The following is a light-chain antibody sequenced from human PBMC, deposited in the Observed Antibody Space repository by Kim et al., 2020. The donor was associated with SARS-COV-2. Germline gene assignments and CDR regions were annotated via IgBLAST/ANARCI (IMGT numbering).Light chain of an antibody. J-gene: IGLJ2*01. Sequence: SYELTQPPSVSVAPGRTARITCGENNIGSKSVLWYQQKPGQAAVLVIFLDSDRPSGIAERFSGSNSGNTATLTISRVEAGDEADYYCQVWDSSNHVVFGGGTQLTVL. CDR3: QVWDSSNHVV. V-gene: IGLV3-21*04. CDR1: NIGSKS. CDR2: LDS.